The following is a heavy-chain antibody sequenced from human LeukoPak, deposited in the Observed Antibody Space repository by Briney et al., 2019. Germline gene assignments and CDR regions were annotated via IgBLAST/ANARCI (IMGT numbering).Heavy chain of an antibody. CDR1: GGSLSGYQ. CDR3: ASTMMTSSYYFDS. Sequence: SEPLSLSCSGDGGSLSGYQWSLILHAPGPRLHRIGDISHTGRSTYNPSLKSRLTMSIDTSRNQFSLRLSSVTAADTSIYFCASTMMTSSYYFDSWGQGTQVIVSS. D-gene: IGHD3-22*01. J-gene: IGHJ4*02. V-gene: IGHV4-34*01. CDR2: ISHTGRS.